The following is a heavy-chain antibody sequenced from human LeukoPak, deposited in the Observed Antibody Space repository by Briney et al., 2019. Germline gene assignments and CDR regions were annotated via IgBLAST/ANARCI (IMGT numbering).Heavy chain of an antibody. V-gene: IGHV1-69*05. CDR3: ARDHYDILTGYSSFDY. CDR1: GGTFSYYA. CDR2: IIPMLGTG. D-gene: IGHD3-9*01. Sequence: AASVKVSCKASGGTFSYYAVSWVRQAPGQGLEWMGGIIPMLGTGNYAQKFQGRVTITRDTSASTAYMELSSLRSEDTAVYYCARDHYDILTGYSSFDYWGQGTLVTVSS. J-gene: IGHJ4*02.